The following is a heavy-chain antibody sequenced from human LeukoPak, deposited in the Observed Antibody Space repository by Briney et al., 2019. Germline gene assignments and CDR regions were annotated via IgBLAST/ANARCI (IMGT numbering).Heavy chain of an antibody. CDR3: ARHGYYYDSSGYIPGAFDI. J-gene: IGHJ3*02. V-gene: IGHV4-34*01. Sequence: SETLSLTCAVYGGSFSGYYWSWIRQPPGKGLEWIGEINHSGSTNYNPSLKSRVTISVDTSKNQFSLELSSVTAADKAVYYCARHGYYYDSSGYIPGAFDIWGQGTMVTVSS. CDR1: GGSFSGYY. CDR2: INHSGST. D-gene: IGHD3-22*01.